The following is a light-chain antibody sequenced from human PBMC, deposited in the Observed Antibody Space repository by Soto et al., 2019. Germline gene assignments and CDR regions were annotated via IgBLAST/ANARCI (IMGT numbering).Light chain of an antibody. CDR2: KAS. CDR3: QQYNALWT. V-gene: IGKV1-5*03. J-gene: IGKJ1*01. Sequence: DIQLTQSPSTLSASIGDRVTITCRASHSVSTWLAWYQQKPGKAPKVLIYKASTLESGVPSRFSGSGSETEFTLTISSLQPDDFATYYCQQYNALWTFDQGTKVEMK. CDR1: HSVSTW.